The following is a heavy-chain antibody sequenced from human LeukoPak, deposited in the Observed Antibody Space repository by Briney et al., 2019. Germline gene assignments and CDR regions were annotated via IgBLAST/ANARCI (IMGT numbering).Heavy chain of an antibody. D-gene: IGHD6-13*01. Sequence: GSLRLSCAASGFTFSNYWMSWVRQAPGKGLEWIGEINHSGSTNYNPSLKSRVAISVDTSKNQFSLKLSSVTAADTAVYYCARRPNAGYSSSWYGGYYFDYWGQGTLVTVSS. CDR2: INHSGST. V-gene: IGHV4-34*01. CDR3: ARRPNAGYSSSWYGGYYFDY. J-gene: IGHJ4*02. CDR1: GFTFSNYW.